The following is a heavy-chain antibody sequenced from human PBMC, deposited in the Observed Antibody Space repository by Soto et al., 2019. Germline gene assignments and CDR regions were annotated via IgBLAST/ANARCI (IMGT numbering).Heavy chain of an antibody. CDR1: GFTFGSYP. CDR2: ISTNGDST. J-gene: IGHJ4*02. D-gene: IGHD6-13*01. CDR3: ASEGMSRPRWVFAY. Sequence: EVQLVESGGGLVQPGGSLRLSCAASGFTFGSYPMHWVRQAPGKGLEYVSAISTNGDSTFYANSVKGRFTLSRDNSKNTLSLQMGSLRAEDMGVYYCASEGMSRPRWVFAYWGQGTLVTASS. V-gene: IGHV3-64*01.